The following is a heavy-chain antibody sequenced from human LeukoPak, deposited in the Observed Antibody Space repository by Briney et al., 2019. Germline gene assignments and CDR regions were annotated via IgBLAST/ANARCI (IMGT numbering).Heavy chain of an antibody. CDR2: ISTTGGIT. V-gene: IGHV3-23*01. Sequence: GGSLRLSCAASGFTFDNYAMNWVRQAPGKGLEWVSAISTTGGITHYADSVKGRFTIFRDNAKNTLYLQMTSLGAEDTAVYYCAKDVQASYWGQGTLVTVSS. CDR3: AKDVQASY. J-gene: IGHJ4*02. CDR1: GFTFDNYA.